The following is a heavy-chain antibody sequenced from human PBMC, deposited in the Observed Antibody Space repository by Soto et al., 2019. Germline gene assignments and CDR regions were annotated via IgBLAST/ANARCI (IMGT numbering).Heavy chain of an antibody. D-gene: IGHD3-16*01. J-gene: IGHJ6*01. V-gene: IGHV1-69*06. CDR3: ATAGGSGSSAYY. CDR1: GGSLSNYA. Sequence: SVKVSCKASGGSLSNYAINWVRQAPGQRLEWMGGIIPLYGTGNYALDLQDRVTFSADKATSTAYMEVSSLRSDGTDLYYCATAGGSGSSAYY. CDR2: IIPLYGTG.